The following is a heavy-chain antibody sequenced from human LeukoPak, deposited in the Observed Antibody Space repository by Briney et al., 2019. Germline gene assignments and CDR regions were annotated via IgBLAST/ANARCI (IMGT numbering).Heavy chain of an antibody. Sequence: GGSLRLSCVASGFTFSSHAIHWVRRAPGKGLEWVSIISYDGSNKYYADSVKGRFTISRDNSKNTVYLQINSLSTEDTAVYYCARGGSGSYYYYFYYMDVWGKGTTVTVSS. J-gene: IGHJ6*03. V-gene: IGHV3-30*01. CDR3: ARGGSGSYYYYFYYMDV. D-gene: IGHD3-10*01. CDR2: ISYDGSNK. CDR1: GFTFSSHA.